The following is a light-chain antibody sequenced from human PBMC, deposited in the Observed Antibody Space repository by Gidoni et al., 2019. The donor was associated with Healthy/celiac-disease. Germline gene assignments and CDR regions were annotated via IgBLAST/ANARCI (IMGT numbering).Light chain of an antibody. J-gene: IGKJ1*01. CDR2: KAS. CDR3: QQYNSYPWT. V-gene: IGKV1-5*03. CDR1: QSISSW. Sequence: DIQMTQSPSTLSASAGDRVTITCRASQSISSWLAWYQQKPGKAPKLLIYKASSLESGVPSRFSGSGSGTEFTLTISSLQPDDFATYYCQQYNSYPWTFVQGTKVEIK.